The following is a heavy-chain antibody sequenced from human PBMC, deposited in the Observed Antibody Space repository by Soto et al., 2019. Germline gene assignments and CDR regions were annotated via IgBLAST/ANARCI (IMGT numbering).Heavy chain of an antibody. CDR2: IYYSGST. D-gene: IGHD2-2*01. V-gene: IGHV4-61*01. J-gene: IGHJ6*02. Sequence: SETLSLTCTVSGGSVSGGSYYWSWIRQPPGKGLEWIGYIYYSGSTNYNPSLKSRVTISVDTSKNQFSLKLSSVTAADTAVYYCARAPSYCISTSCYGYYYGMDVWGQGTTVTVSS. CDR1: GGSVSGGSYY. CDR3: ARAPSYCISTSCYGYYYGMDV.